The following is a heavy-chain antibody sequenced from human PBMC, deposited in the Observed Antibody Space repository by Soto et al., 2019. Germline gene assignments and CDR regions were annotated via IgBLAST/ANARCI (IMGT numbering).Heavy chain of an antibody. CDR2: ISGIGGST. J-gene: IGHJ4*02. V-gene: IGHV3-23*01. CDR1: GFTFSSYA. Sequence: EVELLESGGGLVQPGGSLRLSCAASGFTFSSYAMSWVRQAPGKGLEWVSVISGIGGSTYYADSVKGRFTISRDNSKNTLYLQMNSLRAEDTAVYCCARRSSGWYFDYWGQGTLVTVSS. D-gene: IGHD6-19*01. CDR3: ARRSSGWYFDY.